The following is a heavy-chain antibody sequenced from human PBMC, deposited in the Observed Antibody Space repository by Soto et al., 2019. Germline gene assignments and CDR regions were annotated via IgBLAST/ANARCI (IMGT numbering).Heavy chain of an antibody. CDR1: GYSFTIYW. V-gene: IGHV5-10-1*01. CDR3: ARHVDTAMLTYYGMDV. Sequence: SGESLKISCKGSGYSFTIYWISWVRQMPGKGLEWMGRIDPSDSYTNYSPSFQGHVTISADKSISTAYLQWSSLKASDTAMYYCARHVDTAMLTYYGMDVWGQGTTVTVSS. D-gene: IGHD5-18*01. J-gene: IGHJ6*02. CDR2: IDPSDSYT.